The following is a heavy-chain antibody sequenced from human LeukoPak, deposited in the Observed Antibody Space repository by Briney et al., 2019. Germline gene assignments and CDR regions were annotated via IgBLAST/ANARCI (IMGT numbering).Heavy chain of an antibody. CDR1: GFTFSDYY. J-gene: IGHJ4*02. Sequence: PGGSLRLSCAASGFTFSDYYMSWIRQAPGKGLEWVSHISSSGSTIYYADSVKGRFTISRDNAKNSLYLQMNSLRAEDTAVYYCARQSYYYDSSGHYVYYFDYWGQGTLVTVSS. CDR3: ARQSYYYDSSGHYVYYFDY. D-gene: IGHD3-22*01. V-gene: IGHV3-11*01. CDR2: ISSSGSTI.